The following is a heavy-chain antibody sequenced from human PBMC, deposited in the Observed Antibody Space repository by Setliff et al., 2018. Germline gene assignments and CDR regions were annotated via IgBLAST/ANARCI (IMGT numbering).Heavy chain of an antibody. CDR2: ITSSGGDT. D-gene: IGHD6-13*01. CDR1: GLTFSSYD. Sequence: SLRLSCAASGLTFSSYDMNWGRQAPGEGLEWVSTITSSGGDTYYADSVKGRFIVSRDNSKSTLYLQMNSLRVEDTAVYYCVKDVVGYSSTWPKRDYFDYWGQGTLVTVSS. V-gene: IGHV3-23*01. CDR3: VKDVVGYSSTWPKRDYFDY. J-gene: IGHJ4*02.